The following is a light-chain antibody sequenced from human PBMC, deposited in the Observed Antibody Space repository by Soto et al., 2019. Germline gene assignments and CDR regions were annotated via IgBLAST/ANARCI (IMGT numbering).Light chain of an antibody. CDR2: EVS. CDR1: SGDVGGYNY. Sequence: QSALTQPASVSGSPGQSITISCTGTSGDVGGYNYVSWYQQHPGKAPKLMIYEVSNRPSGVSNRFSGSKSGNTASLTISGLQAEDEADYYCNSYTSSSTQVFGAGTKVTVL. J-gene: IGLJ1*01. V-gene: IGLV2-14*01. CDR3: NSYTSSSTQV.